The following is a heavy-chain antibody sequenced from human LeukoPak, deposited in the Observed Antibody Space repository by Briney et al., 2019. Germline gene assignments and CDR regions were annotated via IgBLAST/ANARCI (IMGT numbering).Heavy chain of an antibody. Sequence: GGSLRLSCAASGFTFSSYSVNWVRQAPGKGLEWVSSISSSSSYIYYADSVKGRFTISRDNAKNSLYLQMNSLRAEDTAVYYCARVGDYYDSSGPLNPWGQGTLVTVSS. V-gene: IGHV3-21*01. J-gene: IGHJ5*02. CDR2: ISSSSSYI. CDR3: ARVGDYYDSSGPLNP. D-gene: IGHD3-22*01. CDR1: GFTFSSYS.